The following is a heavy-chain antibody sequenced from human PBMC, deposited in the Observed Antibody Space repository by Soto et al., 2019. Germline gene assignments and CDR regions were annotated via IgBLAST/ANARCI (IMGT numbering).Heavy chain of an antibody. D-gene: IGHD3-16*02. V-gene: IGHV3-23*01. CDR1: GFTFSSYA. Sequence: GGSLRLSCAASGFTFSSYAMSWVRQAPGKGLEWVSAISGSGGSTYYADSVKGRFTISRDNSKNTLYLQMNSLRAEDTAVYYCAKGGRIMITFGGVIVKGSTRNFDYWGQGTLVTVSS. CDR2: ISGSGGST. CDR3: AKGGRIMITFGGVIVKGSTRNFDY. J-gene: IGHJ4*02.